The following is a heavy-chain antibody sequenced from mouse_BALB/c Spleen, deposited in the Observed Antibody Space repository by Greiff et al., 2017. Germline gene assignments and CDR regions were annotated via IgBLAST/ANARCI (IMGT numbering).Heavy chain of an antibody. CDR1: GFNIKDNY. V-gene: IGHV14-3*02. D-gene: IGHD1-2*01. Sequence: DVKLVESGAELVKPGASVKLSCTASGFNIKDNYMHWVKQRPEQGLEWIGRIDPANGNTKYDPKFQGMATLTADTSSNTAYLQLSSLTSEDTAVYYCARGYYGPWGQGTLVTVSA. CDR2: IDPANGNT. J-gene: IGHJ3*01. CDR3: ARGYYGP.